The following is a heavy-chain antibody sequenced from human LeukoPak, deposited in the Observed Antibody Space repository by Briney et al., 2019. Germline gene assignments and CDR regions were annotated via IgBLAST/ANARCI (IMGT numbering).Heavy chain of an antibody. CDR2: IWYDGSNK. CDR3: ARGPSAYPKCFDC. V-gene: IGHV3-33*01. J-gene: IGHJ4*02. D-gene: IGHD3-3*01. Sequence: PPGRSLRLSCAASGFNFSSFVMHWVRQAPGKGLEWEAVIWYDGSNKYYADSVKDRFTTSRDNSKNTLYLQMNSLRAEDTAVYCCARGPSAYPKCFDCWGQGTLVTVSS. CDR1: GFNFSSFV.